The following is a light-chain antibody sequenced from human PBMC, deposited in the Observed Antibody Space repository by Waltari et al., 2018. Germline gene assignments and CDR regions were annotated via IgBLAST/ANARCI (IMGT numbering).Light chain of an antibody. V-gene: IGLV3-21*04. CDR1: DIGSKS. J-gene: IGLJ2*01. CDR2: DDG. CDR3: QVWDSSSHPVV. Sequence: SYLLTQPPSVSVAPGETASISCEGSDIGSKSAHWYPQKPGQAPVLVIDDDGDRPSGIPERFSGSNSGNTATLTISRVEVGDEADYYCQVWDSSSHPVVFGGGTKLTVL.